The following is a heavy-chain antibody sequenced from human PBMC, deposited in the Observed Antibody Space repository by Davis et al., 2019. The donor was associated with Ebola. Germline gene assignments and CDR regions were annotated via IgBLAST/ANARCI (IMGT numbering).Heavy chain of an antibody. J-gene: IGHJ4*02. CDR3: AREPSGSHIDY. Sequence: PGGSLRLSCAASRFTFSGFTFETYWMSWVRQAPGKGLEWVANIRQDGSEKYYVDSVKGRFTISRDNAKNSLYLQMNSLRAEDTAVYYCAREPSGSHIDYWGQGTLVTVSS. V-gene: IGHV3-7*03. D-gene: IGHD1-26*01. CDR2: IRQDGSEK. CDR1: RFTFSGFTFETYW.